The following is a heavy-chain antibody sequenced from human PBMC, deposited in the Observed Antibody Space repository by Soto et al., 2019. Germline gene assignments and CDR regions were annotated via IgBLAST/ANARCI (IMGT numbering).Heavy chain of an antibody. CDR2: ISSSGSTI. CDR1: GFTFSSYE. CDR3: ARVKAVAGTPFDY. D-gene: IGHD6-19*01. J-gene: IGHJ4*02. Sequence: EVQLVESGGGLVQPGGSLRLSCAASGFTFSSYEMNWVRQAPGKGLEWVSYISSSGSTIYYADSVKGRFTISRDNAKNSLYLQMTSLRAEDTAVYYCARVKAVAGTPFDYWGQGTLVTVSS. V-gene: IGHV3-48*03.